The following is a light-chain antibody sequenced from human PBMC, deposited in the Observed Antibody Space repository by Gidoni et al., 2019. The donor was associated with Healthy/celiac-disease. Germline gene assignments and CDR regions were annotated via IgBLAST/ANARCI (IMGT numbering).Light chain of an antibody. CDR3: QQYYSTPLT. V-gene: IGKV4-1*01. J-gene: IGKJ4*01. CDR2: WAS. Sequence: DIVMTQSTDSLAVSLGERATINCKSSQSVLYSSNNKNNLAWYQQKPGQPPKLPMYWASTRESGVPDRFSGSGSGTDFTLTISSLQAEDVAVYYCQQYYSTPLTFGGGTKVEIK. CDR1: QSVLYSSNNKNN.